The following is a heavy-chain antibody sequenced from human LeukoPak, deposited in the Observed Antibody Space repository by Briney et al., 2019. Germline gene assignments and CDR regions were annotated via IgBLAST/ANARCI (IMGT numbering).Heavy chain of an antibody. V-gene: IGHV4-59*01. Sequence: SETLSLTCTVSGGSLSSYYWSWIRQPPGKGLEWIGYIYYSGSTNYNPSLTSRVTISVDTSKNQFSLKLSSVTAADTAVYYCASEGTVTTSFDYWGQGTLVTVSS. CDR1: GGSLSSYY. CDR2: IYYSGST. CDR3: ASEGTVTTSFDY. D-gene: IGHD4-17*01. J-gene: IGHJ4*02.